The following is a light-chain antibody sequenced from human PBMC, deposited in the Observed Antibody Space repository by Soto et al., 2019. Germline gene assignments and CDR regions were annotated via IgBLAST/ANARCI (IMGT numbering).Light chain of an antibody. V-gene: IGKV1-27*01. CDR3: LQHNSDPRVN. J-gene: IGKJ5*01. CDR1: QAIINY. Sequence: MTKSPASMYNSVCSILTIPCRASQAIINYLAWYQQKPGKVPKLLIYGASILQSGVQSRFSGSGSGTDFTLSISSLQPEDVATYYCLQHNSDPRVNFGQGTRLEIK. CDR2: GAS.